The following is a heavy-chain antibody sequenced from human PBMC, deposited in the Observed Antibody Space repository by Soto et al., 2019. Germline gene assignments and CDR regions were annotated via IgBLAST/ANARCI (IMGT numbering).Heavy chain of an antibody. V-gene: IGHV1-3*01. CDR1: GYTFTSYA. Sequence: EASVKVSCKASGYTFTSYAMHWVRQAPGQRLEWMGWINAGNGNTKYSQKFQGRVTITRDTSASTAYMELSSLRSEDTAVYYCARSGIMITFGGPSAWGQGTLVTVS. J-gene: IGHJ5*02. D-gene: IGHD3-16*01. CDR2: INAGNGNT. CDR3: ARSGIMITFGGPSA.